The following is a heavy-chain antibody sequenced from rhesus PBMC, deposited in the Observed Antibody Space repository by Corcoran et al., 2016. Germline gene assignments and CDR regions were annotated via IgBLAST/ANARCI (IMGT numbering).Heavy chain of an antibody. CDR1: GDSINNAYY. CDR3: ARRLHGWNDFSLDV. CDR2: IYGGSTDT. J-gene: IGHJ5-2*02. V-gene: IGHV4-106*01. D-gene: IGHD1-14*01. Sequence: QVQLQESGPGLVKPSETLSLTCAVSGDSINNAYYWNWIRQPPGKGLEWIGYIYGGSTDTNYNPSLKSRVTISKDTSKNQFSLNLSSVTAADTAVYYCARRLHGWNDFSLDVWGRGVLVTVSS.